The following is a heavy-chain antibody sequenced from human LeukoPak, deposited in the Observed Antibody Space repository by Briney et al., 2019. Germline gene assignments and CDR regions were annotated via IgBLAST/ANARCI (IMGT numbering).Heavy chain of an antibody. CDR1: GFNFRDYG. D-gene: IGHD3-3*01. CDR2: ITSNGKSV. Sequence: GGSLRLSCAASGFNFRDYGMHWVRRTPGKGLEWVSYITSNGKSVYYAASVKSRFTISRDNAKNSLYLQVNSLTAEDTAVYYCARAGVDTSGYYYQGFDYWGQGTLVTVSS. J-gene: IGHJ4*02. V-gene: IGHV3-48*04. CDR3: ARAGVDTSGYYYQGFDY.